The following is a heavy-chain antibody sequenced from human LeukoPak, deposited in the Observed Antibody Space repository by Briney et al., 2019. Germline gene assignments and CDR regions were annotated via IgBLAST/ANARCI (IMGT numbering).Heavy chain of an antibody. V-gene: IGHV4-38-2*02. D-gene: IGHD6-13*01. J-gene: IGHJ4*02. CDR1: GYSISSGYY. Sequence: SETLSLTCTVSGYSISSGYYWGWIRQPPGKGLEWIGSIYHSGSTYYNPSLKSRVTISVDTSKNQFSLKLSSVTAADTAVYYCARGGAGIAAAGYYFDYWGQGTLVTVSS. CDR2: IYHSGST. CDR3: ARGGAGIAAAGYYFDY.